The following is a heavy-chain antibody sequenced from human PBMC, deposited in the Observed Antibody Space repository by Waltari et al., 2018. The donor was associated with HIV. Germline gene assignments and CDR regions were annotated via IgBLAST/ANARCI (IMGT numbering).Heavy chain of an antibody. CDR1: GFTFSNTW. CDR3: TTVSSGWYGGWFDS. V-gene: IGHV3-15*01. CDR2: VKKKTEDETR. J-gene: IGHJ5*01. D-gene: IGHD6-19*01. Sequence: VHLVESGGDLVKPGGSLRLSCETSGFTFSNTWMSWVRQAPGKGRGWMWRVKKKTEDETRGYAAPVGGRFTISRDGRQNTIYLEMNGVKAEDTGLYYCTTVSSGWYGGWFDSWGQGTLVIVSS.